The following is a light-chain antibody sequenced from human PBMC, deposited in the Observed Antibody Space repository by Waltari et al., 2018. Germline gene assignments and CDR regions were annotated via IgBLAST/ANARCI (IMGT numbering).Light chain of an antibody. J-gene: IGLJ2*01. V-gene: IGLV1-51*02. Sequence: QSVLTQPPSVSAAPGQKVPISCSGSSSNIGRNPVSWYQQLPGTAPKLLNYETNKRPSGIPDRFSGSKSGPSATLGITGLQPGDEASYYCGTWDGSLTVGVFGGGTVLTVL. CDR3: GTWDGSLTVGV. CDR1: SSNIGRNP. CDR2: ETN.